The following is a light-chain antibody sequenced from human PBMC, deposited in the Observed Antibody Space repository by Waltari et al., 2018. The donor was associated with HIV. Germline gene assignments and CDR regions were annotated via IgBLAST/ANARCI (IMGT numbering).Light chain of an antibody. V-gene: IGKV1-33*01. CDR2: DAS. J-gene: IGKJ2*03. Sequence: DIQMTQSPSTLSASVGDRVTITCQASHYIDNYVSWYQQKAGKAPKLLIYDASNLETGVSSRFSGGGYGTDFTFTTSSLQPEDIATYYCQQYENLPYSFGQGTKLEIK. CDR3: QQYENLPYS. CDR1: HYIDNY.